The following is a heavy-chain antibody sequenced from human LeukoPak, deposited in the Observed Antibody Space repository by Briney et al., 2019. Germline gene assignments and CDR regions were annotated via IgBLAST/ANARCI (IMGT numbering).Heavy chain of an antibody. D-gene: IGHD3-16*01. Sequence: GASVKVSCKASGYTFTSYYMHWVRQAPGQGLEWMGWINPNSGGTNYAQKFQGRVTMTRDTSISTAYMELSRLRSDDTAVYYCARDNKPTYVWGSSRPTRTNWLDPWGQGTLVTVSS. J-gene: IGHJ5*02. CDR2: INPNSGGT. V-gene: IGHV1-2*02. CDR1: GYTFTSYY. CDR3: ARDNKPTYVWGSSRPTRTNWLDP.